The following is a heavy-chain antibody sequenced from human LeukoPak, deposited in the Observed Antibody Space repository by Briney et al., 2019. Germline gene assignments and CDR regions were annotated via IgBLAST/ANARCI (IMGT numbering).Heavy chain of an antibody. CDR3: ATKQWVRYYFHY. CDR2: IYYTGNT. D-gene: IGHD1/OR15-1a*01. CDR1: GGSLSSDNFY. V-gene: IGHV4-61*01. J-gene: IGHJ4*02. Sequence: SETLSLTCTVSGGSLSSDNFYWSWIRQPPGKGLEWVGNIYYTGNTNYNPSLKSRVTISVDTSKDQFSLRLSSLTAADTAVYYCATKQWVRYYFHYWGQGSLVTVSS.